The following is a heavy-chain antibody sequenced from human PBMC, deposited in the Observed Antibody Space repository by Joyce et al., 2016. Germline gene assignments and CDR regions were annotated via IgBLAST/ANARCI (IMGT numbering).Heavy chain of an antibody. CDR1: GYSFTSHW. J-gene: IGHJ4*02. CDR3: ALLGVRATNFYY. D-gene: IGHD1-26*01. CDR2: VDPTDAST. Sequence: EVQLVQSGTEVKKPGESLRISCEASGYSFTSHWISWVRQLPGGGMEWMGTVDPTDASTKSSPSFQGHVTISADKSITTAYLQWGSLKASDSAKYYCALLGVRATNFYYWGQGALVTVSS. V-gene: IGHV5-10-1*03.